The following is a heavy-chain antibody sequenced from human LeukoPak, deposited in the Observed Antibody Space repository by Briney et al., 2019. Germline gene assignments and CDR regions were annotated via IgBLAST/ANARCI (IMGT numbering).Heavy chain of an antibody. V-gene: IGHV3-48*03. CDR3: ARDSITMVRAGRDNWFDP. Sequence: GVSLRLSCAASGFTFSSYEMNWVRQAPGQGLEWVAYISSSGSTIYYADSVKGRVTMSRDNAKNSVYLQMNSVRAEDTAVYYCARDSITMVRAGRDNWFDPWGQGTLVTVSS. D-gene: IGHD3-10*01. CDR2: ISSSGSTI. J-gene: IGHJ5*02. CDR1: GFTFSSYE.